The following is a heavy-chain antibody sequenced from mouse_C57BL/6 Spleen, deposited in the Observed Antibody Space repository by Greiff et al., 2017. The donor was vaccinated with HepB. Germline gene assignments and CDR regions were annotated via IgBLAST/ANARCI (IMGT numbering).Heavy chain of an antibody. Sequence: SGAELVRPGASVKLSCKASGYTFTDYYINWVKQRPGQGLEWIARIYPGSGNTYYNEKFKGKATLTAEKSSSTAYMQLSSLTSEDSAVYFCARGGAYDGYLAWFAYWGQGTLVTVSA. CDR3: ARGGAYDGYLAWFAY. J-gene: IGHJ3*01. CDR2: IYPGSGNT. V-gene: IGHV1-76*01. D-gene: IGHD2-3*01. CDR1: GYTFTDYY.